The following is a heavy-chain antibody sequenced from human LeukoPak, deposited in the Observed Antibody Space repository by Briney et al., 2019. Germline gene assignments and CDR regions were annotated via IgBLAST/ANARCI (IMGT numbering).Heavy chain of an antibody. V-gene: IGHV3-30-3*01. Sequence: PGRSLRLSCAASGFTFSSYAMHWVRQAPGKGLEWVAVISYDGSNKYYADSVKGRFTISRDNSKNTLYLQMNSLRAEDTAVYYCARDQESAAYDYWGQGTLVTVSS. CDR1: GFTFSSYA. CDR2: ISYDGSNK. CDR3: ARDQESAAYDY. J-gene: IGHJ4*02. D-gene: IGHD2-2*01.